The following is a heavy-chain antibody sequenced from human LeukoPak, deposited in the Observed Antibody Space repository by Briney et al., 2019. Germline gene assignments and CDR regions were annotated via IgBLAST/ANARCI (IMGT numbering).Heavy chain of an antibody. CDR3: ARDYVMTVVVDAFDY. D-gene: IGHD3-22*01. J-gene: IGHJ4*02. CDR2: ISSSSSTI. Sequence: GGSLRLSCAASGFTFSSYSMNWVRQAPGKGLEWVSYISSSSSTIYYADSVKGRFTISRDNAKNSLYLQMNSLRAEDTAVYYCARDYVMTVVVDAFDYWGQGTLVTVSS. V-gene: IGHV3-48*01. CDR1: GFTFSSYS.